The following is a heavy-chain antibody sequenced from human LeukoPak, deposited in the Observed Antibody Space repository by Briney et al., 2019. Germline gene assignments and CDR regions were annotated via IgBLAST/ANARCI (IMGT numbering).Heavy chain of an antibody. J-gene: IGHJ4*02. V-gene: IGHV1-2*02. CDR1: GYTFTGYY. CDR3: ARGRWWTFGGGPFDY. Sequence: GASVKVSCKASGYTFTGYYMHWVRQAPGQGLEWMGWINPNSGGTNYAQKFQGRVTMTRDTSISTAYMELSRLRSDDTAVYYSARGRWWTFGGGPFDYWGQGTLVTVSS. CDR2: INPNSGGT. D-gene: IGHD3-16*01.